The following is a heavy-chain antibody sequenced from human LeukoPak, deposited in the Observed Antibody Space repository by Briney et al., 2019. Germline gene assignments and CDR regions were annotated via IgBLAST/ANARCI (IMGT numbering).Heavy chain of an antibody. J-gene: IGHJ3*02. D-gene: IGHD2-2*01. V-gene: IGHV3-21*01. CDR2: ISSSSSYI. Sequence: GGSLRLSCAASGFTFSSYSMNWVRQAPGKGLEWVSSISSSSSYIYYADSVKGRFTISRDNAKNSLYLQMNSLRAEDTAVYYCARELVVPAAHKNHDAFDIWGQGTMVTVSS. CDR1: GFTFSSYS. CDR3: ARELVVPAAHKNHDAFDI.